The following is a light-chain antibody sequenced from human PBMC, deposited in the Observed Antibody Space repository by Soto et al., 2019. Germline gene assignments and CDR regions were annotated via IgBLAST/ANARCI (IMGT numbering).Light chain of an antibody. J-gene: IGLJ1*01. CDR1: SLNIGAGYD. CDR2: GNS. Sequence: QSVLTQPPSVSGAPGQRVTISCTGSSLNIGAGYDVHWYQQLPGTAPKLLIYGNSNRPSGVPDRFSGSKSGTSASLAITWLQAEDEADYYCQSYDSSLSGSYVLGTGTKVTVL. CDR3: QSYDSSLSGSYV. V-gene: IGLV1-40*01.